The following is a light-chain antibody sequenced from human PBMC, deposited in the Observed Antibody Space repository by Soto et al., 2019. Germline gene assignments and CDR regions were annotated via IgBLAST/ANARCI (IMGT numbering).Light chain of an antibody. CDR3: QQANSFPPWT. V-gene: IGKV3-15*01. CDR1: QSVSSN. J-gene: IGKJ1*01. CDR2: GAS. Sequence: EIVMTQSPATLSVSPGERATLSCRASQSVSSNLAWYQQKPGQAPRLLIYGASTRATGIPARFSGSGSGTEFTLTISSLQPEDFATYYCQQANSFPPWTFGQGTKVDNK.